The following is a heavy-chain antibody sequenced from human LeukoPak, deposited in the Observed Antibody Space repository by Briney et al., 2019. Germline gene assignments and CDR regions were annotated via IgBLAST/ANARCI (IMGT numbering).Heavy chain of an antibody. Sequence: PSETLSLTCPVSGGSISSYYWSWIRQPPGKGLEWIGYIYYSGSTNYNPSLKSRVTISVDTSKNQFSLKLSSVTAADTAVYYCARARTYGDYGQFDPWGQGTLVTVSS. J-gene: IGHJ5*02. V-gene: IGHV4-59*01. CDR2: IYYSGST. D-gene: IGHD4-17*01. CDR1: GGSISSYY. CDR3: ARARTYGDYGQFDP.